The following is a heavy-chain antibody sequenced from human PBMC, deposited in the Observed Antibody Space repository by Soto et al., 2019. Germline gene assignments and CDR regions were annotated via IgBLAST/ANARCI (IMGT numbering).Heavy chain of an antibody. D-gene: IGHD1-26*01. CDR2: ISGSGGST. V-gene: IGHV3-23*01. CDR1: GFTFSSYA. Sequence: GGSLRLSCAASGFTFSSYAMSWVRQAPGKGLEWVSAISGSGGSTYYADSVKGRFTISRDNSKNTLYLQMNSLRAEDTAVYYWANSIGGERSPFDYWGQGTLVTVSS. CDR3: ANSIGGERSPFDY. J-gene: IGHJ4*02.